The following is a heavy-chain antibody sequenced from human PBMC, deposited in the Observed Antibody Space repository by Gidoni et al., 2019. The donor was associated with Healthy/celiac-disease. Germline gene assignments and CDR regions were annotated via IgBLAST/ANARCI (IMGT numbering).Heavy chain of an antibody. CDR3: ARRRAVAGLPGRYYYGMDV. D-gene: IGHD6-19*01. CDR1: DCSIISSNW. CDR2: IYHSGST. V-gene: IGHV4-4*02. J-gene: IGHJ6*02. Sequence: VQLRESGPGLKKPSRTLSGTCAVPDCSIISSNWGSWVRQPPGKGLEWSGDIYHSGSTNYNPSLKSRVTISVDKFKNQFSLKLSSVTAADTAVYYCARRRAVAGLPGRYYYGMDVWGQGTTVTVSS.